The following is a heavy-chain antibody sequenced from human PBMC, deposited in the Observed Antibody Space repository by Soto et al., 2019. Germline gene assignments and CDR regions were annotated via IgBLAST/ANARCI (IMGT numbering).Heavy chain of an antibody. D-gene: IGHD6-13*01. CDR2: IYTNGHT. V-gene: IGHV3-66*01. CDR1: GFTVSSNY. J-gene: IGHJ4*02. CDR3: AKGLLNGRWYAAD. Sequence: GGSLRLSCAASGFTVSSNYMSWVRQAPGKGLEWVSVIYTNGHTAYADSVKGRFTISRDNSKNTAYLQMNSLRAEDTAVYYCAKGLLNGRWYAADWGQGTLVTVSS.